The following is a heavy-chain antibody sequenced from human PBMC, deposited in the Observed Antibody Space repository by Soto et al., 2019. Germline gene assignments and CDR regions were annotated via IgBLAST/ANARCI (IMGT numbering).Heavy chain of an antibody. CDR2: IYYSGST. CDR3: ARVGIAVAGTRLWDYYYYMDV. CDR1: GGSISSYY. J-gene: IGHJ6*03. D-gene: IGHD6-19*01. Sequence: LSDTSSVAGGSISSYYWSWIRKHPGKGLEWIGYIYYSGSTNYNPSLKSRVTISVDTSKNQFSLKLSSVTAADTAVYYCARVGIAVAGTRLWDYYYYMDVWGKGTTVTVSS. V-gene: IGHV4-59*01.